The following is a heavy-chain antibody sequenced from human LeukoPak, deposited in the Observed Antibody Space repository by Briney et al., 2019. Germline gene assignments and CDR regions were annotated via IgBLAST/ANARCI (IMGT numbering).Heavy chain of an antibody. CDR1: GGTFSSYA. Sequence: ASVKVSCKASGGTFSSYAISWVRQAPGQGLEWMGGIIPIFGTANYAQKFQGRVTITTDESTSTAYMELSSLRSEDTAVYYCARGGFDGEYVGDYWGQGTLVTVSS. CDR2: IIPIFGTA. V-gene: IGHV1-69*05. CDR3: ARGGFDGEYVGDY. J-gene: IGHJ4*02. D-gene: IGHD4-17*01.